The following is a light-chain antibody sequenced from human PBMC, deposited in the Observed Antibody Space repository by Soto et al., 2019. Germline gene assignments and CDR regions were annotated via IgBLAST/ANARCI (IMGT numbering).Light chain of an antibody. V-gene: IGKV1-39*01. Sequence: DIQMTQSPSSLSASVGDRVTITCRASQSISSYLNLYQQKPGKAPKLLIYAASSLQSGVPSRFSGSGSGTDFTLTISSLQPEDFATYYCQQSYSTPLFGPGTKVDIK. CDR2: AAS. CDR3: QQSYSTPL. CDR1: QSISSY. J-gene: IGKJ3*01.